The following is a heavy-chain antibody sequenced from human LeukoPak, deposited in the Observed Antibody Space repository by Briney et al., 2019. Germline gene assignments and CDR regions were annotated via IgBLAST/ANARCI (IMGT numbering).Heavy chain of an antibody. V-gene: IGHV1-2*06. CDR1: GYTFTGYY. D-gene: IGHD3-3*01. CDR3: VPRRYDFWSGYYYYFDY. CDR2: INPNSGGT. Sequence: ASVKVSCKASGYTFTGYYMHWVRQAPGQGLEWMGRINPNSGGTNYAQKFQGRVTMTRDTSISTAYMELSRLRSDDTAVYYCVPRRYDFWSGYYYYFDYWGQGTLVNVSS. J-gene: IGHJ4*02.